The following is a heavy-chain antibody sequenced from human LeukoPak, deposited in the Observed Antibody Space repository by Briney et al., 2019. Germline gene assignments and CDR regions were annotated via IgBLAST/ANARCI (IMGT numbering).Heavy chain of an antibody. CDR1: GYTFTNYY. J-gene: IGHJ4*02. CDR2: INPSGGST. Sequence: GASVKISCKASGYTFTNYYMHWVRQAPGQGLECLGIINPSGGSTNYAHKFQGRVTMTEDTSTDTAYMELSSLRSEDTAVYYCATDYNPYGSGRIYYFDYWGQGTLVTVSS. D-gene: IGHD3-10*01. V-gene: IGHV1-46*01. CDR3: ATDYNPYGSGRIYYFDY.